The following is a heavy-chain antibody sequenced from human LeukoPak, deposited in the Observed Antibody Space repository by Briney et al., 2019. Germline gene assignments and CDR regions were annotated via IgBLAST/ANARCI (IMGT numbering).Heavy chain of an antibody. Sequence: GESLKISCKGSGYSFSNVWIGWVRQMHGKGLKWTGIIYPGDSGTRYSPSFQGQVTISADKSISTAYLQWSSLGASDTGVYYCARRGCNGGSCYAYWGQGTLVTVSS. J-gene: IGHJ4*02. V-gene: IGHV5-51*01. CDR1: GYSFSNVW. CDR3: ARRGCNGGSCYAY. CDR2: IYPGDSGT. D-gene: IGHD2-15*01.